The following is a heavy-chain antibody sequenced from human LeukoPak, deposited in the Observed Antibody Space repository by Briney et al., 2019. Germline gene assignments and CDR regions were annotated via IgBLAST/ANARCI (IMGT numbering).Heavy chain of an antibody. V-gene: IGHV4-59*01. CDR2: IYDSGST. CDR1: GGSISSYY. J-gene: IGHJ5*02. Sequence: PSETLSLTCTVSGGSISSYYWSWIRQPPGKGLEWIGCIYDSGSTNYNPSLKSRVTISIDTSKNQLSLKLRSITAADTAVYYCATTGSGWSRLYNWFDPSGQGTLVTVSS. D-gene: IGHD6-19*01. CDR3: ATTGSGWSRLYNWFDP.